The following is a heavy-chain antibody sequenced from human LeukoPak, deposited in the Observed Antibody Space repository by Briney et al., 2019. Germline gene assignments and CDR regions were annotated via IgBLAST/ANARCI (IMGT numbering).Heavy chain of an antibody. J-gene: IGHJ4*02. V-gene: IGHV1-18*01. D-gene: IGHD3-16*02. CDR1: GYTFTTYG. Sequence: ASVKVSCKASGYTFTTYGISWVRQAPGQGLEWMGWITAYNGNTNYAQKFQGRVTITTDTSTSTAYMELRSLRSDDTAVYYCARGSYQPFDYWGQGTLVTVSS. CDR3: ARGSYQPFDY. CDR2: ITAYNGNT.